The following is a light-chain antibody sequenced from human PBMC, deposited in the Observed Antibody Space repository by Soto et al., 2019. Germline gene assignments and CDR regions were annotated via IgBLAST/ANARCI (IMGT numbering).Light chain of an antibody. CDR3: SSDRRSPTLLYV. CDR1: GTDIGAYDY. CDR2: DVT. J-gene: IGLJ1*01. Sequence: QSALTQPASVSGSPGQSITISCTGDGTDIGAYDYVSWYQLHPGKAPKLLIYDVTYRPSGISYRFSGSKFGDTASLTISGLQAEDEADYYCSSDRRSPTLLYVFGTGTKLTVL. V-gene: IGLV2-14*03.